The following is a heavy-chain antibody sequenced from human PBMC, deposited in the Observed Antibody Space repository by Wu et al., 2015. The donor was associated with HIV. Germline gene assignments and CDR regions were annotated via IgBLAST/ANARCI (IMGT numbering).Heavy chain of an antibody. CDR2: MNPSSEST. CDR3: ARVSGRWYDYFDY. J-gene: IGHJ4*02. CDR1: GYDFTSFH. D-gene: IGHD6-13*01. Sequence: QVQLVQSGAEVRKPGTSLKVSCKASGYDFTSFHIHWVRQAPGQGLEWLGGMNPSSESTTYAQNLQGRVIMTADTSTSTVHMELSSLRYEDTAIYYCARVSGRWYDYFDYWARERWSPSPQ. V-gene: IGHV1-46*01.